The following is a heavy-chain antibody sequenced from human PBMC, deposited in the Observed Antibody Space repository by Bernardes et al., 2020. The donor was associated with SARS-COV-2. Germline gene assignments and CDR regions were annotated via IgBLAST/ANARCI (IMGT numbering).Heavy chain of an antibody. CDR2: IKQDGSEK. Sequence: GGSLRLSCAASGFTFSSYCMSWVRQAPGKGLEWVANIKQDGSEKYYVDSVKGRFTISRDNAKISLYLQMNSLRAEDTAVYFCARDGDGYFDYWGQGTLVTVSS. J-gene: IGHJ4*02. CDR1: GFTFSSYC. V-gene: IGHV3-7*01. D-gene: IGHD2-21*01. CDR3: ARDGDGYFDY.